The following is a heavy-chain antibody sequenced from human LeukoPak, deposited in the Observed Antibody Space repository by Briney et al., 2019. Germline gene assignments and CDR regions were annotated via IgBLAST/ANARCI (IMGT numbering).Heavy chain of an antibody. CDR1: GFTVSSNY. J-gene: IGHJ4*02. D-gene: IGHD3-10*01. Sequence: GGSLRLSCAASGFTVSSNYMSWVRQAPGEGLEWVSVIYSGGSTHYTDSVRGRFTISRDNSKNTLYLQMNSLRVDDTAMYYCAREITMVRGAPMYYFDYWGQGTLVTVSS. V-gene: IGHV3-66*02. CDR3: AREITMVRGAPMYYFDY. CDR2: IYSGGST.